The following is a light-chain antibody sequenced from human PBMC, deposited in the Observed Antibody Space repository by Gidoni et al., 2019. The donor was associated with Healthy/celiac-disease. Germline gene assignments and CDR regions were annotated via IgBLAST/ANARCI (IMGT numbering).Light chain of an antibody. J-gene: IGKJ1*01. V-gene: IGKV2-28*01. CDR1: QSLLHSNGYNY. CDR2: LGS. Sequence: DIVMTQSPLSLPVTPGEPASISCRSSQSLLHSNGYNYLDWYLQKPGQSPQLLIYLGSNRASGVPDRFSGSGSGTDFTLKISRVEAEDVGVYYCMQALQTPRTFXQXTKVEIE. CDR3: MQALQTPRT.